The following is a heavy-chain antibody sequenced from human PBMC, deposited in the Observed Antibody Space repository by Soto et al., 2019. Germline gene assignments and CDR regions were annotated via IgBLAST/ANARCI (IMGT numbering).Heavy chain of an antibody. Sequence: QAQLVESGGGVVQPGRSLRLSCAASGFTFSSYVMHWVRKAPGKGLEWVAVIWYDGSNKYYADSVKGRFTISRDNSKNTLYLQMNSLRAEDTAVYYCARAPSGIAAAGTSDYWGQGTLVTVSS. D-gene: IGHD6-13*01. CDR1: GFTFSSYV. V-gene: IGHV3-33*01. CDR2: IWYDGSNK. CDR3: ARAPSGIAAAGTSDY. J-gene: IGHJ4*02.